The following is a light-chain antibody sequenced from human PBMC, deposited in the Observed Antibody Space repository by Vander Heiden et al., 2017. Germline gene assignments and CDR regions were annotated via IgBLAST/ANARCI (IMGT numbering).Light chain of an antibody. Sequence: DIQMTQSPSSLSASVGDRVTITSRASQSISSYLNWYQQKPGKAPKLLIYAASSLQSGVPSRFSGSGSGTDFTLTISSLQPEDFATYYCQRSDSTPRTFGQGTKVEIK. CDR2: AAS. V-gene: IGKV1-39*01. CDR1: QSISSY. CDR3: QRSDSTPRT. J-gene: IGKJ1*01.